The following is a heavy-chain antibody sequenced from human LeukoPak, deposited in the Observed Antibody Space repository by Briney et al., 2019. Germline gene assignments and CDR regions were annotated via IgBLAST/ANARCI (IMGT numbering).Heavy chain of an antibody. J-gene: IGHJ1*01. Sequence: GGSLRLSCAASGFTFSSYAMHWVRQAPGKGLEWVAVISYDGSNKYYADSVKGRFTISRDNSKNTLYLQMNSLRVEDTAVYYCARAASAEYFQHWGQGTLVTVSS. CDR1: GFTFSSYA. CDR2: ISYDGSNK. CDR3: ARAASAEYFQH. V-gene: IGHV3-30*04.